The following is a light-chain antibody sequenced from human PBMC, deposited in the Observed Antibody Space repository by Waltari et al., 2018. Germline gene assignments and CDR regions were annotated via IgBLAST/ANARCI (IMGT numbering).Light chain of an antibody. J-gene: IGKJ1*01. CDR2: GAS. V-gene: IGKV3-20*01. CDR1: QSVSSSS. CDR3: QQYGSFSWT. Sequence: EIVLTQSPGTLSLSPGERATLPCRASQSVSSSSLAWYQQIPGQAPRLLIYGASSRATGIPDRFSGSGSGTDFTLTIDRLEPEDSAVYYCQQYGSFSWTFGQGTKVEIK.